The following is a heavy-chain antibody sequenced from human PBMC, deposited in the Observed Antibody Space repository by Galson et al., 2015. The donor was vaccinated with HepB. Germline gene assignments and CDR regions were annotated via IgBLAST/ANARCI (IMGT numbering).Heavy chain of an antibody. CDR2: ISSNGGST. CDR3: VKDRGVYCSSTSCAPDYYFDY. J-gene: IGHJ4*02. V-gene: IGHV3-64D*06. D-gene: IGHD2-2*01. Sequence: SLRLSCAASGFTFSSYAMHWVRQAPGKGLEYVSAISSNGGSTYYADSVKGRFTISRDNSKNTLYLQMSSLRAEDTAVYYCVKDRGVYCSSTSCAPDYYFDYWGQGTLVTVSS. CDR1: GFTFSSYA.